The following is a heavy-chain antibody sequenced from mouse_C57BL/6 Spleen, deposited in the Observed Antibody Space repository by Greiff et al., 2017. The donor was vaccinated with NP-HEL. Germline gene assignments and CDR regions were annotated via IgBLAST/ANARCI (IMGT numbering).Heavy chain of an antibody. V-gene: IGHV1-76*01. CDR1: GYTFTDYY. Sequence: QVQLQQSGAELVRPGASVKLSCKASGYTFTDYYINWVKQRPGQGLEWIARIYPGSGNTYYNEKFKGKATLTAEKSSSTAYMQLSSLTSEDSAVYFCARGVGLAYWGQGTLVTVSA. CDR3: ARGVGLAY. J-gene: IGHJ3*01. CDR2: IYPGSGNT. D-gene: IGHD4-1*01.